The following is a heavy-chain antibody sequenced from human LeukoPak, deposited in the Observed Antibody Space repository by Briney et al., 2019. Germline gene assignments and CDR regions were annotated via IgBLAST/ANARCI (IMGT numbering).Heavy chain of an antibody. CDR2: ISWDGGTT. CDR3: TTHPDYSRSIYNMDV. V-gene: IGHV3-43D*04. Sequence: GGSLRLSCAASGFSYDDYAMHWVRQAPGKGLEWVSLISWDGGTTYYADSVKGRFTISRDNSKDSLYLQMNSLRGEDTAFYYCTTHPDYSRSIYNMDVWGKGTPVTVSS. D-gene: IGHD6-13*01. J-gene: IGHJ6*03. CDR1: GFSYDDYA.